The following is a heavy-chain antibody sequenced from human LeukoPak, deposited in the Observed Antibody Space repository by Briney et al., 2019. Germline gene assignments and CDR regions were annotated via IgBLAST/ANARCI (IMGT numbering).Heavy chain of an antibody. D-gene: IGHD6-19*01. CDR2: IKQDGSEK. Sequence: HPGGSLRLSGAASGFTFSSYWMSWVRQAPGTGLEWVANIKQDGSEKYYVDSVKGRFTISRDNAKNSLYLQMNSLRAEDTAVYYCARVQGSSGPGIFDYWGQGTLVTVSS. CDR1: GFTFSSYW. J-gene: IGHJ4*02. CDR3: ARVQGSSGPGIFDY. V-gene: IGHV3-7*01.